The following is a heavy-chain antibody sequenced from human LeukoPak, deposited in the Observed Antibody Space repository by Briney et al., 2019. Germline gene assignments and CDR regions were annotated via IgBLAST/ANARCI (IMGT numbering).Heavy chain of an antibody. D-gene: IGHD6-19*01. Sequence: GGSLRLSCAASGFTFSSYAMSWVRQAPGKGLEWVGFIRSKAYGGTTEYAASVKGRFTISRDDSKSIAYLQMNSLKTEDTAVYYCTRLGGPTSGWYSWYFNLWGRGTLVTVSS. V-gene: IGHV3-49*04. J-gene: IGHJ2*01. CDR3: TRLGGPTSGWYSWYFNL. CDR1: GFTFSSYA. CDR2: IRSKAYGGTT.